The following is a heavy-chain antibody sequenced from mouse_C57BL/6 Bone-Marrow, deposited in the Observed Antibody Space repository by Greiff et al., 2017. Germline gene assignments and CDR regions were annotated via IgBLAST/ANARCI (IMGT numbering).Heavy chain of an antibody. CDR3: ARLSY. Sequence: DVKLVESGGGLVKPGGSLKLSCAASGFTFSSYAMSWVRQTPEKRLEWVATISDGGSYTYYPDNVKGRFTISRDNAKNNLYLQMSHLKSEDTAMYYCARLSYWGQGTTLTVSS. CDR1: GFTFSSYA. V-gene: IGHV5-4*03. J-gene: IGHJ2*01. D-gene: IGHD6-2*01. CDR2: ISDGGSYT.